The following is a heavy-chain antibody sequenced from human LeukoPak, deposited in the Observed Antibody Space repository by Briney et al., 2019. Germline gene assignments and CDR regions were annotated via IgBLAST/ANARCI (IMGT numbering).Heavy chain of an antibody. CDR2: IIPIFGTA. CDR3: ARGLRRVDTAMVPPGRYYYYGMDV. CDR1: GGAFSSYA. Sequence: ASVKVSCKASGGAFSSYAISWVRQAPGQGLEWMGGIIPIFGTANYAQKFQGRVTITADESTSTAYMELSSLRSEDTAVYYCARGLRRVDTAMVPPGRYYYYGMDVWGQGTTVTVSS. V-gene: IGHV1-69*13. D-gene: IGHD5-18*01. J-gene: IGHJ6*02.